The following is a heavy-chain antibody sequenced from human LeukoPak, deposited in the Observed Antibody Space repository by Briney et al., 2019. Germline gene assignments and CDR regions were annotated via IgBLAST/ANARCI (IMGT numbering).Heavy chain of an antibody. CDR1: GFTFSSYG. Sequence: PGGSLRLSCAASGFTFSSYGMSWIRQAPGKGLEWVSYIRSTGSTIYYGDSVKGRFTISRDNAKKSLYLQMNSLRAEDTAVYYCARPRGNVEMATIPFDYWGQGTLVTVSS. D-gene: IGHD5-24*01. CDR2: IRSTGSTI. V-gene: IGHV3-48*04. J-gene: IGHJ4*02. CDR3: ARPRGNVEMATIPFDY.